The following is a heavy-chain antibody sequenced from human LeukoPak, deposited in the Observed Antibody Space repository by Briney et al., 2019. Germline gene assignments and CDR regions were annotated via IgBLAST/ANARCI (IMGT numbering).Heavy chain of an antibody. V-gene: IGHV3-23*01. D-gene: IGHD3-22*01. J-gene: IGHJ5*02. CDR2: ITSSGDNT. Sequence: GASLRLSCAASGFTFSSYAMCWVRQAPGKGLQWVSSITSSGDNTYYADSVNGRFTISRDNTKNPLHLQVNSLRAEDTAVYYCVRGSRGNYDTWGQGTLVTVSS. CDR1: GFTFSSYA. CDR3: VRGSRGNYDT.